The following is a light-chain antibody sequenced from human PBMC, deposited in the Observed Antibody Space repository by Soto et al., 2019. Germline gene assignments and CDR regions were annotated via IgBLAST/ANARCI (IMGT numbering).Light chain of an antibody. CDR2: ESS. CDR3: QQRTNWPLT. V-gene: IGKV3-11*01. J-gene: IGKJ4*01. CDR1: QSVSSY. Sequence: EIVLTQSPATLSLSAAERVTLTCRASQSVSSYLAWYKQKTGQDPRLLIFESSKRATGIPARFSCSGSGTEFTLTISSLGPQDFEVDYCQQRTNWPLTFGGGTKVDI.